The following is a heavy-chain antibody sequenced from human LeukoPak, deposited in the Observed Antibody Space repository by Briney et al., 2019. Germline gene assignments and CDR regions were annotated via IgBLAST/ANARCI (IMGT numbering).Heavy chain of an antibody. D-gene: IGHD3-22*01. Sequence: SETLSLTCTVSGGSVSSGSYYWSWIRQHPGKGLEWIGYIYDSGATSYNPSLKSRLTISVDTSRNRFSLRLSSVTAADSAVYYCARSDSSAYYFDYWGQGTLVTVSS. CDR1: GGSVSSGSYY. CDR2: IYDSGAT. V-gene: IGHV4-31*03. CDR3: ARSDSSAYYFDY. J-gene: IGHJ4*02.